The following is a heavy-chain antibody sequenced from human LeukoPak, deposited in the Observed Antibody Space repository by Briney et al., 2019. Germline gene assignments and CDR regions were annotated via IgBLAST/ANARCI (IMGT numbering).Heavy chain of an antibody. CDR1: GYSFTTYW. CDR3: ARHYYNDNTLLDF. D-gene: IGHD3-22*01. V-gene: IGHV5-10-1*01. CDR2: IHPSDSDT. J-gene: IGHJ4*02. Sequence: GESLRISCKGSGYSFTTYWISWVRQMPGEGPEWMGRIHPSDSDTNYNPSFQGHVTFSTDKSISTAYLQWTSLKASDTAIYFCARHYYNDNTLLDFWGQGTLVTVSS.